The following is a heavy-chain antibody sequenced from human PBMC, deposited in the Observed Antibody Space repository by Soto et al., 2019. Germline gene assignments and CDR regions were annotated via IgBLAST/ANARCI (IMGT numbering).Heavy chain of an antibody. CDR1: GFPFTTYG. D-gene: IGHD3-10*01. CDR2: ISYDGSNK. CDR3: VGGRYYFDC. V-gene: IGHV3-30*03. J-gene: IGHJ4*02. Sequence: QVQLVESGGGVVQPGRSLRLSCAASGFPFTTYGMHWVREGPGKGLEWVAVISYDGSNKYYADSVKGRFTISRDNSKNPRYLQMNSLRPEDTALYHCVGGRYYFDCRGQGTLVTVSS.